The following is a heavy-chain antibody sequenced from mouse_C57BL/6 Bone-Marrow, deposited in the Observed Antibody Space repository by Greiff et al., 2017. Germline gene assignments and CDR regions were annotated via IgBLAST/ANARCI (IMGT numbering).Heavy chain of an antibody. D-gene: IGHD1-1*01. CDR3: TRSRRSYGTNY. J-gene: IGHJ2*01. V-gene: IGHV14-2*01. CDR1: GFNIKDYY. Sequence: VQLKQSGAELVKPGASVKLSCTASGFNIKDYYIHWVKQRPEQGLEWIGRIDPEAGEPKYAPKFQDKATITADTSSNTAYLQLSSLTSEDTAVYYCTRSRRSYGTNYWGQGTALTVTS. CDR2: IDPEAGEP.